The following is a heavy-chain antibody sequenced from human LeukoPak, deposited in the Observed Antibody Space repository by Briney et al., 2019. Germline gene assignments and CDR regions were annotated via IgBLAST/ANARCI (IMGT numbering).Heavy chain of an antibody. D-gene: IGHD6-13*01. Sequence: SETLSLTCTVSGGSISSSSYYWGWIRQPPGKGLEWIGRIYTSGSTNYNPSLKSRVTMSVDTSKNQFSLKLSSVTAADTAVYYCARALAAAGTTHYYMDVWGKGTTVTISS. CDR1: GGSISSSSYY. J-gene: IGHJ6*03. V-gene: IGHV4-39*07. CDR2: IYTSGST. CDR3: ARALAAAGTTHYYMDV.